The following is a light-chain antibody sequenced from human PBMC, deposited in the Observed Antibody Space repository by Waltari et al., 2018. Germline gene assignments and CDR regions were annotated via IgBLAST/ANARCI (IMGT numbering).Light chain of an antibody. J-gene: IGLJ3*02. CDR3: QSFDSNVRGGVV. CDR2: GNT. V-gene: IGLV1-40*01. CDR1: SPNIGAGHD. Sequence: QSILTQPTSVSGAPGQRVTISCTGSSPNIGAGHDVPWYQAFPGNAPKLPSYGNTNRPSGVPDRFSGSKSGSSASLAINGLQAEDEADYYCQSFDSNVRGGVVFGGGTKVTVL.